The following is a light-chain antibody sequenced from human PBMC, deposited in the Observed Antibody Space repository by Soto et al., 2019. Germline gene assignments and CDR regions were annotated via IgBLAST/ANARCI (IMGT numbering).Light chain of an antibody. V-gene: IGKV1-5*03. Sequence: DIQMPQSPSTLSASVGDRVTITCRASPTISTLLAWYQQRPGKAPNLLIYKASSLESGVPSRFSGSGSGTEVTLTISSLQPDDFATYFCQQYSTYPWTFGQGTKVEVK. CDR1: PTISTL. CDR2: KAS. J-gene: IGKJ1*01. CDR3: QQYSTYPWT.